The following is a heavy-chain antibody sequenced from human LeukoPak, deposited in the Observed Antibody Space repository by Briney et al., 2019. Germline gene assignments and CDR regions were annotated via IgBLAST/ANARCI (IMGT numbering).Heavy chain of an antibody. CDR1: GYSLTGYY. J-gene: IGHJ4*02. Sequence: GASVKVSCKASGYSLTGYYIHWVRQAPGQGLEWMGWINPNSGGTNYAQKSQGRVTMTRDTSISTAYMELSRLRSDDTAVYYCARVVRGVMGATYYFDYWGQGTLVTVSS. D-gene: IGHD3-10*01. V-gene: IGHV1-2*02. CDR3: ARVVRGVMGATYYFDY. CDR2: INPNSGGT.